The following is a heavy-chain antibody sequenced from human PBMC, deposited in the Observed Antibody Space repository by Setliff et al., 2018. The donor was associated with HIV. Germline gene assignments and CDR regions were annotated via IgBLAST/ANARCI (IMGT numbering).Heavy chain of an antibody. CDR1: GFSFKSAW. J-gene: IGHJ6*02. CDR2: INGDGSTT. Sequence: GGSLRLSCAASGFSFKSAWMSWVRQAPGKGLEWVGHINGDGSTTTYADSVKGRFTIPRDNSKNTLYLQMNSLRAEDTAVYYCARGKGVGGVIITGGLDVWGQGTTVTVSS. D-gene: IGHD3-10*01. V-gene: IGHV3-74*01. CDR3: ARGKGVGGVIITGGLDV.